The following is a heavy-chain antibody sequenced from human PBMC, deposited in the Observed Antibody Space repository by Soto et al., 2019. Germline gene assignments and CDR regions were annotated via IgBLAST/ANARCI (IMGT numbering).Heavy chain of an antibody. CDR2: ISAYNGNT. CDR3: ARDRAWQQLVPFY. D-gene: IGHD6-13*01. J-gene: IGHJ4*02. V-gene: IGHV1-18*01. CDR1: GYTCTSYG. Sequence: ASVKVPCKASGYTCTSYGISWGRKAPGQGLEWMGWISAYNGNTNYAQKLQGRVTMTTDTSTSTAYMELRSLRSDDTAVYYCARDRAWQQLVPFYWGQGTLVTVSS.